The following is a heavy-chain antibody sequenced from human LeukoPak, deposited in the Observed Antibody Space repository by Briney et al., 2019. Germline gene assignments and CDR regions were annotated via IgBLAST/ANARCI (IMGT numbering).Heavy chain of an antibody. Sequence: QSGGPLRLSCAASGFTFSSYWMHWVRQAPGKGLEWVAVISYDGSNKYYADSVKGRFTISRDNSKNTLYLQMNSLRAEDTAVYYCARDTVRTQYYFDYWGQGTLVTVSS. J-gene: IGHJ4*02. V-gene: IGHV3-30-3*01. CDR3: ARDTVRTQYYFDY. D-gene: IGHD4-11*01. CDR2: ISYDGSNK. CDR1: GFTFSSYW.